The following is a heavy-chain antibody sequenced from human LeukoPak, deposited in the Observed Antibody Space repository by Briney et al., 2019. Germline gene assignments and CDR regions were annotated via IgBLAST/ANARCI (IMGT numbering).Heavy chain of an antibody. CDR1: GGSSSSHY. Sequence: SETLSLTCTVSGGSSSSHYWSWIRQPPGKGLEWIGYIHYSGTSNYNPSLKSRVTMSVDTSKNQFSLKLSSVTAADTAVYYCAVWSYHESSGSSHWYFGLWGRGTLVTVPS. J-gene: IGHJ2*01. CDR3: AVWSYHESSGSSHWYFGL. V-gene: IGHV4-59*11. D-gene: IGHD3-22*01. CDR2: IHYSGTS.